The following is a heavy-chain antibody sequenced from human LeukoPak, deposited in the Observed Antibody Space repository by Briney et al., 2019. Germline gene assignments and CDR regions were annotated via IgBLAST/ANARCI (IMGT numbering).Heavy chain of an antibody. CDR1: GFTFDDYA. CDR3: ARGTLNIPGQHGAFDY. V-gene: IGHV3-43D*03. Sequence: GGSLRLSCAASGFTFDDYAMHWVRRAPGKGLEWVSLISWDGGGTYYADTVKGRFTISRDNSKNSLYLQMNSLRAEDTAVYYCARGTLNIPGQHGAFDYWGQGTLVTVSS. D-gene: IGHD1-14*01. CDR2: ISWDGGGT. J-gene: IGHJ4*02.